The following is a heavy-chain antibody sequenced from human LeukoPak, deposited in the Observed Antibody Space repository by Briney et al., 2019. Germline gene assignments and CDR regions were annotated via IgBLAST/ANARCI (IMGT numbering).Heavy chain of an antibody. J-gene: IGHJ5*02. CDR1: GYTVTDLS. D-gene: IGHD2-15*01. CDR2: FDPEDGER. CDR3: ARDLGYCTGGTCYPNWFDP. V-gene: IGHV1-24*01. Sequence: ASVKVSCKVSGYTVTDLSMHWVRQAPGKGLEWMGGFDPEDGERNCAQKFQDRLRMTEDTSADTAYLELSSLRPEDTAVYYCARDLGYCTGGTCYPNWFDPWGQGTLVTVSS.